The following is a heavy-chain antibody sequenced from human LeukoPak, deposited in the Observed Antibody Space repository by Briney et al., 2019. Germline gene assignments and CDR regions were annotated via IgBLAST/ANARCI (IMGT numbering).Heavy chain of an antibody. Sequence: PSETLSLTCTVSGGSISSSSYYWSWIRQPPGKGLEWIGYIYYSGSTNYNPSLKSRVTISVDTSKNQFSLKLSSVTAADTAVYYCARDSMGYYDFWSGYYKGDNWFDPWGQGTLVTVSS. CDR3: ARDSMGYYDFWSGYYKGDNWFDP. D-gene: IGHD3-3*01. V-gene: IGHV4-61*01. CDR1: GGSISSSSYY. CDR2: IYYSGST. J-gene: IGHJ5*02.